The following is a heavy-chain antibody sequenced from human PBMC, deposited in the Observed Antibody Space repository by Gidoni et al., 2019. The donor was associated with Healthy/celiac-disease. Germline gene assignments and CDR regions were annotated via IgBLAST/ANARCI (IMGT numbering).Heavy chain of an antibody. D-gene: IGHD5-18*01. CDR2: IYYSGST. Sequence: QVQLQESGPGLVKPSQTLSLTCTVSGGSISSGGYYWSWIRQHPGKGLEWIGYIYYSGSTYYNPSLKSRVTISVDTSKNQFSLKLSAVTAADTAVYYCARGVDTAMGDAFDIWGQGTMVTVSS. V-gene: IGHV4-31*03. CDR1: GGSISSGGYY. J-gene: IGHJ3*02. CDR3: ARGVDTAMGDAFDI.